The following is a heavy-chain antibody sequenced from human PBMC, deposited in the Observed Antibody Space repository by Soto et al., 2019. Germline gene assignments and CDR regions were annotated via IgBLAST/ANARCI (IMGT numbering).Heavy chain of an antibody. D-gene: IGHD2-15*01. CDR3: ARTTRRGNCSAGSCYSGLDY. CDR1: GFNFGDFA. CDR2: IRSKAYSETT. V-gene: IGHV3-49*03. J-gene: IGHJ4*02. Sequence: EVQLVESGGGLVQPGRSLRLSCTASGFNFGDFAVSWLRQAPGEGLEWVGFIRSKAYSETTEFAASVKGRFTISRDNSQNIAYLQMNSLTTEDTAVYYCARTTRRGNCSAGSCYSGLDYWGQGTLVTVSS.